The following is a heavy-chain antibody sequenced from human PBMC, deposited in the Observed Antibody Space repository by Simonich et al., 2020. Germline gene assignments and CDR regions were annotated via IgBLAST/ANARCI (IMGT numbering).Heavy chain of an antibody. Sequence: GAEVKKPGASVKVSCKASGYTFTGHYMHWVRQAPGQGLEGRGRINPNSGGTNYAQKFQGRVTMTRDTSISTAYMELSRLRSDDTAVYYCARVPGIYYYYGMDVWGQGTTVTVSS. J-gene: IGHJ6*02. CDR3: ARVPGIYYYYGMDV. V-gene: IGHV1-2*06. CDR1: GYTFTGHY. CDR2: INPNSGGT. D-gene: IGHD3-10*01.